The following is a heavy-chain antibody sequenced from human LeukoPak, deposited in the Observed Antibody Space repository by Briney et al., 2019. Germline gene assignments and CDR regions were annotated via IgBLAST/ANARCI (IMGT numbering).Heavy chain of an antibody. J-gene: IGHJ4*02. D-gene: IGHD6-13*01. CDR3: ASGWYGGFDY. V-gene: IGHV4-34*01. CDR1: GGSFSGYY. CDR2: INHSGST. Sequence: SETLSLTCAVYGGSFSGYYWSWIRQPPGKGLEWIGEINHSGSTNYNPSLKSRVTISVDTSKNQFSLKLSSVTAADTAVYYCASGWYGGFDYWGQGTLVTVSS.